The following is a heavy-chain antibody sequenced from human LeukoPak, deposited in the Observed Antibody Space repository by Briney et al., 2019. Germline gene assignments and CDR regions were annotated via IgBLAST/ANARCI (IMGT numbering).Heavy chain of an antibody. D-gene: IGHD3-3*01. V-gene: IGHV4-39*01. J-gene: IGHJ4*02. CDR1: GGSISSSSYY. Sequence: SETLSLTCTVSGGSISSSSYYWGWIRQPPGKGLEWIGSIYYSGSTYYNPSLKSRVTISVDTSKNQFSLKLSSVTAADTAVYYCAIYDFWSGYYRHFDYWGQGTLVTVSS. CDR3: AIYDFWSGYYRHFDY. CDR2: IYYSGST.